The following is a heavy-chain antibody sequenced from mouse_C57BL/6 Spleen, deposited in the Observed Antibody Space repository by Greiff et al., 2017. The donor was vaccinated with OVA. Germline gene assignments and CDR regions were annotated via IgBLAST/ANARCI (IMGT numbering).Heavy chain of an antibody. D-gene: IGHD4-1*01. J-gene: IGHJ2*01. Sequence: EVQVVESGGGLVQPGGSLSLSCAASGFTFTDYYMSWVRQPPGKALEWLGFIRNKANGYTTEYSASVKGRFTISRANSQSILYLQMNALRAEDSATYYCARALGRYFDYWGQGTTLTVSS. CDR2: IRNKANGYTT. V-gene: IGHV7-3*01. CDR3: ARALGRYFDY. CDR1: GFTFTDYY.